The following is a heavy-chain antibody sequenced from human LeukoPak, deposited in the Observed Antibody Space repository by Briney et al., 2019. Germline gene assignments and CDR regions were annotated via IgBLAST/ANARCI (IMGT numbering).Heavy chain of an antibody. CDR1: GFTFNSYA. CDR3: AKGKDGDYGFDY. CDR2: IRYDGSNK. D-gene: IGHD4-17*01. Sequence: PGGSLRLSCAASGFTFNSYAMHWVRQAPGKGLEWVAVIRYDGSNKYYADSVKGRFTISRDNSKNTLYLQMNSLRAEDTAVYYCAKGKDGDYGFDYWGQGTLVTVSS. V-gene: IGHV3-30*02. J-gene: IGHJ4*02.